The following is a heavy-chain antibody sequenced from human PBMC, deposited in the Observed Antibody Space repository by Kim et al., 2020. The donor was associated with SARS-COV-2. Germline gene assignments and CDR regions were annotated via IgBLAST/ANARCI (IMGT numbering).Heavy chain of an antibody. CDR3: AKDPRYASDY. V-gene: IGHV3-23*01. CDR1: GFTLSRYS. D-gene: IGHD2-8*01. J-gene: IGHJ4*02. Sequence: GGSLRLSCAASGFTLSRYSMSWGRQAPGKGLEWVPVISGSGGSIYYADSVKGRFTISRDNSKDTLYLQMNSLRAEDTAIYYCAKDPRYASDYWGQGTLVTVSS. CDR2: ISGSGGSI.